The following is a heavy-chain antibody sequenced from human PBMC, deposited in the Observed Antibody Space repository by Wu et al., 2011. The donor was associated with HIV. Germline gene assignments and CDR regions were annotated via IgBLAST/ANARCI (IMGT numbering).Heavy chain of an antibody. Sequence: QVQLVQSGAEVKKPGASVKVSCKASGYTFTGYYMHWVRQAPGQGLEWVGWIYLNSGGTNYAQKFQGRVAMTRDTSISTAYMDLRRLRSDDTALYYCAINMDTPMGSFDYWGQGTLVSVSS. CDR1: GYTFTGYY. D-gene: IGHD5-18*01. CDR2: IYLNSGGT. V-gene: IGHV1-2*02. CDR3: AINMDTPMGSFDY. J-gene: IGHJ4*02.